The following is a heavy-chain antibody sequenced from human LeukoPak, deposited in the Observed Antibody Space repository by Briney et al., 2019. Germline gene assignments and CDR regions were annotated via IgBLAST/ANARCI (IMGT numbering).Heavy chain of an antibody. Sequence: GGSLRLSCAASGFTFSSYSMNWVRQAPGKGLEWVSSISSSSSYIYYADSVKGRFTISRDNAKNSLYLQMNSLRAEDTAVYYCARDNAEIAAVPFDYWGQGTLVIVSS. CDR1: GFTFSSYS. J-gene: IGHJ4*02. CDR2: ISSSSSYI. D-gene: IGHD6-13*01. CDR3: ARDNAEIAAVPFDY. V-gene: IGHV3-21*01.